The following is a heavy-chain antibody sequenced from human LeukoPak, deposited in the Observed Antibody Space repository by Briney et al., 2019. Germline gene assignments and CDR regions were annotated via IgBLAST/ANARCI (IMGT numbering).Heavy chain of an antibody. J-gene: IGHJ4*02. CDR2: IYYSGST. Sequence: SETLSLTCTVSGGSISSGSYYWGWIRQPPGKGLEWVGSIYYSGSTYYNPSLKSRVTISVDTSKNQFSLKLSSVTAADTAVYYCARSSSGWYFSYYFDYWGQGTLVTVSS. D-gene: IGHD6-19*01. CDR1: GGSISSGSYY. CDR3: ARSSSGWYFSYYFDY. V-gene: IGHV4-39*01.